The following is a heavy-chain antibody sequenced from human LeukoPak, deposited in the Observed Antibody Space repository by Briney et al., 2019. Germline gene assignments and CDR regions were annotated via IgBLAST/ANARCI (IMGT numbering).Heavy chain of an antibody. J-gene: IGHJ5*02. V-gene: IGHV4-39*01. Sequence: SETLSLTCTVSGGSILDSTYYWAWIRQPPGQGLEWIATIFYTGNTHYNPSLKSRVTMSVDTVKNQFSLNLNSVTAADTAVYYCARQSSGYYYGWFDPWGQGTLVTVSS. CDR2: IFYTGNT. CDR3: ARQSSGYYYGWFDP. D-gene: IGHD3-22*01. CDR1: GGSILDSTYY.